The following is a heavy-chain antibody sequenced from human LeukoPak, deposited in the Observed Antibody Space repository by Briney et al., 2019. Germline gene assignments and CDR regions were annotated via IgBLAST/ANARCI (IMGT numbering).Heavy chain of an antibody. V-gene: IGHV1-46*01. D-gene: IGHD6-6*01. J-gene: IGHJ4*02. CDR1: GYTFTSYY. Sequence: ASVKVSCKASGYTFTSYYMHWVRQAPGQGLEWMGIINPSSSSTKYAQKFQGRVTMTRDTSNTTVYLEVKSLRGEDRAVYYCAREYSSSSGVFVYWGQGTLVTVSS. CDR3: AREYSSSSGVFVY. CDR2: INPSSSST.